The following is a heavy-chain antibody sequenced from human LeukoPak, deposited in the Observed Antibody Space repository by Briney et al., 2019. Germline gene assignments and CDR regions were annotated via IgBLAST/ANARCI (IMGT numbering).Heavy chain of an antibody. V-gene: IGHV7-4-1*02. D-gene: IGHD3-22*01. CDR3: ARLSNDYDSSGYHIDH. Sequence: ASVKVSCKASGYTFTSYGISWVRQAPGQGLEWMGWINTNTGNPTYAQGFTGRFVFSLDTSVSTAYLQISSLKAEDTAVYYCARLSNDYDSSGYHIDHWGQGTLVTVSS. J-gene: IGHJ4*02. CDR1: GYTFTSYG. CDR2: INTNTGNP.